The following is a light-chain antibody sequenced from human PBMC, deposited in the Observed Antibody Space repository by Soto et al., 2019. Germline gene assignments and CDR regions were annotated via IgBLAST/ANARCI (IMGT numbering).Light chain of an antibody. Sequence: EIVLTQSPGTLTLSPGERATLSCRASQTVSSGSLAWYQQKPGQAPRLLISNASRRATGIPDRFSASGSGTDFTLTISRLEPEDFAVYFSQQYGRLPVTFGPGTQVDIK. CDR3: QQYGRLPVT. V-gene: IGKV3-20*01. CDR1: QTVSSGS. J-gene: IGKJ3*01. CDR2: NAS.